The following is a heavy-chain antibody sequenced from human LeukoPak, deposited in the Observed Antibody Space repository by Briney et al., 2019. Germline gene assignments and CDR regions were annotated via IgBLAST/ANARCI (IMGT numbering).Heavy chain of an antibody. D-gene: IGHD3-3*01. J-gene: IGHJ4*02. V-gene: IGHV3-30-3*02. CDR2: ISYDGSNK. CDR1: GFTFSSYA. Sequence: SGGSLRLSCAGSGFTFSSYAMHWVRQAPGKGLEWVAVISYDGSNKYYADSVKGRFTISRDNSKNTLFLQMSSLRAEDTAVYYCAKIHINTIRTGFDYWGQGTLVTVSS. CDR3: AKIHINTIRTGFDY.